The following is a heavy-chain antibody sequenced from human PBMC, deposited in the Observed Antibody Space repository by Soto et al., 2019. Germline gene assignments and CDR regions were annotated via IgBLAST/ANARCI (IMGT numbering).Heavy chain of an antibody. CDR2: IWYDGSNK. CDR1: GFTFSSYG. CDR3: ARDDRYILPHYYDSSGYYYYYGMDV. Sequence: PGGSLRLSCAASGFTFSSYGMHWVRQAPGKGLEWVAVIWYDGSNKYYADSVKGRFTISRDNSKNTLYLQMNSLRAEDTAVYYCARDDRYILPHYYDSSGYYYYYGMDVWGQGTTVTVSS. V-gene: IGHV3-33*01. J-gene: IGHJ6*02. D-gene: IGHD3-22*01.